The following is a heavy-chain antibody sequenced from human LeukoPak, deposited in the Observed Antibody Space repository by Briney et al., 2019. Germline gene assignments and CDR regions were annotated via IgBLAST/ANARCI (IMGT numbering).Heavy chain of an antibody. J-gene: IGHJ4*02. CDR2: INEDASTI. CDR3: ARDLVMVWTPGDDFDY. D-gene: IGHD2-21*01. Sequence: GGSLRLSCAVSGVTVSNNYMAWVRQAPGKGLAWVARINEDASTITYADSVRGRFTISRDNAKNTLYLQMNSLRAEDTAVYYCARDLVMVWTPGDDFDYWGQGILVTVSS. CDR1: GVTVSNNY. V-gene: IGHV3-74*01.